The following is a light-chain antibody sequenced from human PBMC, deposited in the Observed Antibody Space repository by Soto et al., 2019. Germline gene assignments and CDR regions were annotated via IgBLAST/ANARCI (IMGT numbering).Light chain of an antibody. CDR1: QSVSSS. CDR3: QQRTNWPLT. CDR2: DAS. Sequence: EIVMTQSPATLSLSPGERATLSCKASQSVSSSIAWYQQKPGQVRRLLIYDASNRATGIPARFSGSGSGTGFTLTISSLESEDFAVYYCQQRTNWPLTFGGGTKVDIK. J-gene: IGKJ4*01. V-gene: IGKV3-11*01.